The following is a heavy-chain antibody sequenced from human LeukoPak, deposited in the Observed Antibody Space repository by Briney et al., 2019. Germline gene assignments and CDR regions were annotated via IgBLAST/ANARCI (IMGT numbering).Heavy chain of an antibody. J-gene: IGHJ3*02. CDR2: INWNGGST. CDR1: GLTFDDYG. Sequence: GGSLRLSCAASGLTFDDYGMSWVRQAPGKGMEWVSGINWNGGSTGYADSVKGRFIISRDNAKNSLYLQMNSLRAEDTALYYCARDPYYGSGSYAAFDIWGQGTMVTVSS. D-gene: IGHD3-10*01. V-gene: IGHV3-20*04. CDR3: ARDPYYGSGSYAAFDI.